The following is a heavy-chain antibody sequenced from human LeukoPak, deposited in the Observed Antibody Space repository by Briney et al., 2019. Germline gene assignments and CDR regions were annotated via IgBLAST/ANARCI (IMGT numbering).Heavy chain of an antibody. CDR2: INHSGST. CDR3: ARGLYITMVRGVAKYWYFDL. J-gene: IGHJ2*01. Sequence: SETLSLTCAVYGGSFSGYYWSWIRQPPGKGLEWIGEINHSGSTNYNPSLKSRVTISVDTSKNQFSLKLSSVTAADTAVYYCARGLYITMVRGVAKYWYFDLWGRGTLVTVSS. CDR1: GGSFSGYY. D-gene: IGHD3-10*01. V-gene: IGHV4-34*01.